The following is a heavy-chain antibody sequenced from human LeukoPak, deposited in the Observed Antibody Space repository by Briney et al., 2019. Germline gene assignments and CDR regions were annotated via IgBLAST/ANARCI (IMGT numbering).Heavy chain of an antibody. CDR2: IYYSGST. CDR3: AMRLAVAGVYYFDY. D-gene: IGHD6-19*01. CDR1: GVSVSSGSYY. V-gene: IGHV4-61*01. J-gene: IGHJ4*02. Sequence: SETLSLTCTVSGVSVSSGSYYWSWIRQPPGKGLEWIGYIYYSGSTNYNPSLKSRVTISVDTSKNQFSLKLSSVTAADTAVYYCAMRLAVAGVYYFDYWGQGTLVTVSS.